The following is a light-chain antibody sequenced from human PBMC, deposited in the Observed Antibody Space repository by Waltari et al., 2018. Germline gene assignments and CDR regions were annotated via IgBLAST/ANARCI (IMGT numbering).Light chain of an antibody. CDR1: QSVSKY. V-gene: IGKV3-20*01. CDR2: DAS. J-gene: IGKJ1*01. Sequence: SCRATQSVSKYLALYQQRPRPSPRLLIYDASISANGIPDRFSGSESGTDFSLTISRLEPEDFGVYYCQKYVNLPATFGQGTKVEIK. CDR3: QKYVNLPAT.